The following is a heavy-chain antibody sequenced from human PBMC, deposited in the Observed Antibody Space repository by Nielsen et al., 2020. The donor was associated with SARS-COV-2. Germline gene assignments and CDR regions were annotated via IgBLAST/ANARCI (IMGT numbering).Heavy chain of an antibody. CDR2: IKSSGDGGTA. D-gene: IGHD6-13*01. CDR3: STDWRYLSWLANVLEI. J-gene: IGHJ3*02. CDR1: GFTLSRYW. Sequence: GESLKISCAASGFTLSRYWMTWVRQAPGQGLEWVGRIKSSGDGGTADYAAPVKGRFTMSRDDSINTLYLQMNGLKTEDTAVYYCSTDWRYLSWLANVLEIWGQGTTVTVSS. V-gene: IGHV3-15*01.